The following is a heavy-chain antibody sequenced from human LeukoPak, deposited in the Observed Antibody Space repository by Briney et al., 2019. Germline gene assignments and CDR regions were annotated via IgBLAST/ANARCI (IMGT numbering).Heavy chain of an antibody. Sequence: GGSLRLSCAASGFTFSSYGMHWVRQAPGKGLEWVAVIWYDGSNKYYADSVKGRFTISRDNSKNTLYLQMNSLGAEDTAVHYCARDPGINGMDVWGKGTTVTVSS. CDR1: GFTFSSYG. CDR3: ARDPGINGMDV. D-gene: IGHD3-10*01. CDR2: IWYDGSNK. J-gene: IGHJ6*04. V-gene: IGHV3-33*01.